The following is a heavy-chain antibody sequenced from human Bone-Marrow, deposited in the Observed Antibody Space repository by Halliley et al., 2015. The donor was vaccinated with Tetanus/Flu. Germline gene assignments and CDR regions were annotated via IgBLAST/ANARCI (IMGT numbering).Heavy chain of an antibody. J-gene: IGHJ5*01. CDR2: VSHSGTS. CDR3: GRLAKLSGPASWSRPVDS. V-gene: IGHV4-59*08. D-gene: IGHD6-13*01. CDR1: GASVSGFF. Sequence: GASVSGFFWSWIRQPPGKGLQYIGYVSHSGTSTVNPSLKSRVTISLDTSKNSVSLNLTSVTAADTAVYFCGRLAKLSGPASWSRPVDSWGQGALVTVSS.